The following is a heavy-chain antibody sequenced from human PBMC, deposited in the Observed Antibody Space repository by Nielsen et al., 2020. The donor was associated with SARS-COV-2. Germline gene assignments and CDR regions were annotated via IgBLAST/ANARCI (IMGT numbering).Heavy chain of an antibody. J-gene: IGHJ4*02. CDR1: GFTFDDYA. D-gene: IGHD1-1*01. CDR3: ARDRYEGYFDY. CDR2: ISWNSGSI. Sequence: GGSLRLSCAASGFTFDDYAMHWVRQAPGKGLEWVSGISWNSGSIGYADSVKGRFTISRDNAKNSLYLQMNSLRAEDTALYYCARDRYEGYFDYWGQGTLVTVSS. V-gene: IGHV3-9*01.